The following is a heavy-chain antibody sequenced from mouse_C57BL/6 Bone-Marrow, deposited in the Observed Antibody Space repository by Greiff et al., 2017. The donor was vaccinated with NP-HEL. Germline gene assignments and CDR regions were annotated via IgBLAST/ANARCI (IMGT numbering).Heavy chain of an antibody. CDR1: GYTFTEYT. V-gene: IGHV1-62-2*01. Sequence: VQLQQSGAELVKPGASVKLSCKASGYTFTEYTIHWVKQRSGQGLEWIGWFYPGSGSIKYNEKFKDKATLTADKSSSTVYMELSRMTSEDTAVYFCARHESVYYGSSYYFDYWGQGTTLTVSS. CDR2: FYPGSGSI. J-gene: IGHJ2*01. CDR3: ARHESVYYGSSYYFDY. D-gene: IGHD1-1*01.